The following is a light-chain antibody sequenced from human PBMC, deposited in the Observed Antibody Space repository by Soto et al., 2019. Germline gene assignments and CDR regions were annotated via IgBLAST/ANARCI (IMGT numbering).Light chain of an antibody. CDR3: CSYVGSYTSYV. CDR2: DVT. J-gene: IGLJ1*01. V-gene: IGLV2-11*01. Sequence: QSALTQPRSVSGSPGQSVTISCTGTSSDVGTYNFVSWYQQHPGKAPKFMIYDVTKRPSGVPDRFSGSKSGNTASLTISGLQAADEAAYYCCSYVGSYTSYVFGTGTKLTVL. CDR1: SSDVGTYNF.